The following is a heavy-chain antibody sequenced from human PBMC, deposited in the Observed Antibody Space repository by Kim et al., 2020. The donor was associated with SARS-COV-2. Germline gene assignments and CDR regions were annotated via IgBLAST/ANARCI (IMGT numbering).Heavy chain of an antibody. J-gene: IGHJ4*02. V-gene: IGHV1-18*01. CDR2: ISAYNGNT. Sequence: ASVKVSCKASGYTFTSYGISWVRQAPGQGLEWMGWISAYNGNTNYAQKLQGRVSMTTDTFTNTAYMELRSLRSDDTAVYYCARADNDILTGYVPAGYWGQGTLVTVSS. CDR1: GYTFTSYG. D-gene: IGHD3-9*01. CDR3: ARADNDILTGYVPAGY.